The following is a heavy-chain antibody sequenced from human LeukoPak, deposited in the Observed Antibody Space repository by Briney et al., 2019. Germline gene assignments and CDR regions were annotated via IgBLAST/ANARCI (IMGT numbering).Heavy chain of an antibody. V-gene: IGHV1-2*02. CDR3: ARVLGYYDSSGYGY. D-gene: IGHD3-22*01. CDR2: INPNSGGT. CDR1: GYTFTGYY. J-gene: IGHJ4*02. Sequence: ASVRVSCKASGYTFTGYYMHRVRQAPGQGLEWMGWINPNSGGTNYAQKFQGRVTMTRDTSISTAYMELSRLRSDDTAVYYCARVLGYYDSSGYGYWGQGTLVTVSS.